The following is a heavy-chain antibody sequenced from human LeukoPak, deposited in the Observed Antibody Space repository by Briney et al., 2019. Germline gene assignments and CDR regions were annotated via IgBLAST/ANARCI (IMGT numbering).Heavy chain of an antibody. V-gene: IGHV3-23*01. CDR1: GFTFSSYA. J-gene: IGHJ3*02. CDR2: ISGSGGST. Sequence: PGGSLRLSCAASGFTFSSYAMSWVRQAPGKGLEWVSAISGSGGSTYYADSVKGRFTISRDNSKNTLYLQMNSLRAEDTAVYYCAKDRYYDSSGYFPIFDIWGQGTMVTVSS. D-gene: IGHD3-22*01. CDR3: AKDRYYDSSGYFPIFDI.